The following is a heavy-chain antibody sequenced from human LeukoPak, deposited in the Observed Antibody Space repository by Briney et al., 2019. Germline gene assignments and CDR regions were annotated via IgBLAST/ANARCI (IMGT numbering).Heavy chain of an antibody. CDR2: ISFDGSNK. CDR1: GFTFSSYG. V-gene: IGHV3-30*18. Sequence: GGSLRLSCAASGFTFSSYGMHWVRQAPGKGLEWVAVISFDGSNKYYADSVKGRFTISRDNSKNTLYLQMNSLRAEDTAVYYCAKERAAAGTSFDYWGQGTLVTVSS. J-gene: IGHJ4*02. CDR3: AKERAAAGTSFDY. D-gene: IGHD6-13*01.